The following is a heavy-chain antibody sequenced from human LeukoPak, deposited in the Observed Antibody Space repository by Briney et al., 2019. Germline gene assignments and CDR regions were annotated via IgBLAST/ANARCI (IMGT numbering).Heavy chain of an antibody. CDR1: GGSFSGYY. CDR3: ARDYDGVAQSSYYFDY. J-gene: IGHJ4*02. V-gene: IGHV4-4*07. CDR2: IYTSGST. Sequence: SETLSLTCAVYGGSFSGYYWSWIRQPAGKGLEWIGRIYTSGSTNYNPSLKSRVTISVDTSKNQFSLKLSSVTAADTAVYYCARDYDGVAQSSYYFDYWGQGTLVTISS. D-gene: IGHD3-16*01.